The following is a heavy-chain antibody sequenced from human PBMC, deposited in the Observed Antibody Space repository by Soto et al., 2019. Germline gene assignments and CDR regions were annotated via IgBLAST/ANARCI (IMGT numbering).Heavy chain of an antibody. CDR1: GFTFHTYG. CDR2: IWYDGSIK. V-gene: IGHV3-33*01. CDR3: ARIDCTGDSCNPYYHYGMDV. D-gene: IGHD2-8*02. J-gene: IGHJ6*02. Sequence: GGSLRLSCAASGFTFHTYGMHSVRQIPGKGLQWVAIIWYDGSIKYYADSVRGRFTISRDNSKNTLYLQMNSLRDEDTAVYYCARIDCTGDSCNPYYHYGMDVWGQGTTVTVSS.